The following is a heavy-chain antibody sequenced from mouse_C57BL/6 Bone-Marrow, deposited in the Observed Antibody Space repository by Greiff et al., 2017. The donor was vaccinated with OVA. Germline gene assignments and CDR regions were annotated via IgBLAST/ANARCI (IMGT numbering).Heavy chain of an antibody. CDR1: GFSLTSYG. V-gene: IGHV2-5*01. CDR2: IWRGGST. CDR3: AKSPASSYEDAMDY. Sequence: VQLQQSGPGLVQPSQSLSITCTVSGFSLTSYGVHWVRQSPGKGLEWLGVIWRGGSTDYNAAFMSRLSITKDNSKSQVFITVYRLLTNHTAIYYGAKSPASSYEDAMDYWGQGTSVTVSS. J-gene: IGHJ4*01. D-gene: IGHD1-1*01.